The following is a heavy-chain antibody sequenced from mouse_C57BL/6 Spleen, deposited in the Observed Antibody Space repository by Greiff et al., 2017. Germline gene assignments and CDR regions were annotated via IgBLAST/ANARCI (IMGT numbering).Heavy chain of an antibody. CDR2: ISGGGGNT. Sequence: EVMLVESGGGLVKPGGSLKLSCAASGFTFSSYTMSWVRQTPEKRLEWVATISGGGGNTYYPDSVKGRFTISRDNAKNTLYLQMSSLRSEDTALYYCARRLYYYGSSPGAMDYWGQGTSVTVSS. V-gene: IGHV5-9*01. CDR1: GFTFSSYT. J-gene: IGHJ4*01. D-gene: IGHD1-1*01. CDR3: ARRLYYYGSSPGAMDY.